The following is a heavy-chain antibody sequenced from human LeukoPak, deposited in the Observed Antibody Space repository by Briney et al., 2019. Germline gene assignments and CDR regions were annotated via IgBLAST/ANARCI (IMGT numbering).Heavy chain of an antibody. Sequence: PSETLSLTCTVSGGSISSGGYYWSWIRQHPGKGLEWIGYIYYSGSTYYNPSLKSRVTISVDTSKNQFSLKLCSVTAADTAVYYCARGDYPSTLDAFDIWGQGTMVTVSS. J-gene: IGHJ3*02. V-gene: IGHV4-31*03. CDR1: GGSISSGGYY. D-gene: IGHD4/OR15-4a*01. CDR2: IYYSGST. CDR3: ARGDYPSTLDAFDI.